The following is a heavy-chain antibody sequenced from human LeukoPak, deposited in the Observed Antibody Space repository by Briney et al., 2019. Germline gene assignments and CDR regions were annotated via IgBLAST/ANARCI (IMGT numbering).Heavy chain of an antibody. CDR1: GYTFTSYG. CDR3: ARDRGSYYYGSGSSLPFDY. D-gene: IGHD3-10*01. Sequence: DSVKVSCKASGYTFTSYGISWVRQAPGQGPEWMGWISAYNGNTNYAQKLQGRVTMTTDTSTSTAYMELRSLRSDDTAVYYCARDRGSYYYGSGSSLPFDYWGQGTLVTVSS. CDR2: ISAYNGNT. V-gene: IGHV1-18*01. J-gene: IGHJ4*02.